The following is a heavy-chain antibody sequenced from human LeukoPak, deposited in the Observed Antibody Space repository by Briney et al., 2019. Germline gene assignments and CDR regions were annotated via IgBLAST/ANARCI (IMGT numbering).Heavy chain of an antibody. CDR3: ATSPQYGGY. Sequence: PSETLSLTCSVSGGSMNSYYWSWIRQSPGKGLEWIGYIYYSGSTNYNPSLKSRVTISVDTSKNQFSLKLSSVTAADTAVYYCATSPQYGGYLGQGTLVTVSS. D-gene: IGHD4-23*01. CDR1: GGSMNSYY. V-gene: IGHV4-59*08. CDR2: IYYSGST. J-gene: IGHJ4*02.